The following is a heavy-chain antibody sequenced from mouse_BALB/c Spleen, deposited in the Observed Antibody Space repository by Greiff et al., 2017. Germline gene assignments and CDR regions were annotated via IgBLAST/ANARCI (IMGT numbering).Heavy chain of an antibody. CDR1: GFTFSSYA. V-gene: IGHV5-9-3*01. CDR3: ARQGLYYGSSWYFDV. Sequence: EVQRVESGGGLVKPGGSLKLSCAASGFTFSSYAMSWVRQTPEKRLEWVATISSGGSYTYYPDSVKGRFTISRDNAKNTLYLQMSSLRSEDTAMYYCARQGLYYGSSWYFDVWGAGTTVTVSS. D-gene: IGHD1-1*01. CDR2: ISSGGSYT. J-gene: IGHJ1*01.